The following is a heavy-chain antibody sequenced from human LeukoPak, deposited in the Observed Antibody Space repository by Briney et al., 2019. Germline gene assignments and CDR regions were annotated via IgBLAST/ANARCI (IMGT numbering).Heavy chain of an antibody. V-gene: IGHV1-18*01. J-gene: IGHJ3*02. CDR2: ISAYNGNT. CDR3: ARHRPRSPGVPAAMADEAFDI. CDR1: GYTLTSYG. Sequence: ASVKVSCKASGYTLTSYGISWVRQAPGQGLEWMGWISAYNGNTNYAQKLQGRVTMTTDTSTSTAYMELRSLRSDDTAVYYCARHRPRSPGVPAAMADEAFDIWGQGTMVTVSS. D-gene: IGHD2-2*01.